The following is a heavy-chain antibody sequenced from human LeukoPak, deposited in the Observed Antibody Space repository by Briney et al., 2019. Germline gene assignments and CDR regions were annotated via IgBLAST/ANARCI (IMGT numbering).Heavy chain of an antibody. CDR1: GGSFSGYY. V-gene: IGHV4-34*01. CDR3: AIIVGATMGLDY. CDR2: INPRGST. J-gene: IGHJ4*02. D-gene: IGHD1-26*01. Sequence: KPSETLSLSCGVYGGSFSGYYWSWIRQPPGKGLEWIGEINPRGSTNYNPSLKSRVTLSADTSKNQFSLTLNSVTAADTAVYYCAIIVGATMGLDYWGQGTLVTVSS.